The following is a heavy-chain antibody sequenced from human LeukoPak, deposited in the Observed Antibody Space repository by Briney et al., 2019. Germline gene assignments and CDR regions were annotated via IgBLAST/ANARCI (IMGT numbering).Heavy chain of an antibody. Sequence: PSETLSLTCTVSGGSISSYYWSWIRQPPGKGLEWIGYIYYSGSTNYNPSLKSRVTISVETSKNQFSLKLSSVTAADTAVYYCARSGGGYCSSTSCYRPIEFDPWGQGTLVTVSS. J-gene: IGHJ5*02. CDR3: ARSGGGYCSSTSCYRPIEFDP. CDR1: GGSISSYY. D-gene: IGHD2-2*01. V-gene: IGHV4-59*01. CDR2: IYYSGST.